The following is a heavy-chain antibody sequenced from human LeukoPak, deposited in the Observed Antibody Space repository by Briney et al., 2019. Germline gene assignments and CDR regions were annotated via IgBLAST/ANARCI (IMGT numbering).Heavy chain of an antibody. V-gene: IGHV3-23*01. CDR2: LRGAERTP. J-gene: IGHJ4*02. CDR1: GFTLTSYT. D-gene: IGHD6-13*01. Sequence: GGSLTLSCAASGFTLTSYTMSWVRQAPGKGLEWVSSLRGAERTPYYAESVKGRFTISRDNSENTLYLQMNSLRADDTAVYYCAKGDSSSWHSFDYWGQGTLVTVSS. CDR3: AKGDSSSWHSFDY.